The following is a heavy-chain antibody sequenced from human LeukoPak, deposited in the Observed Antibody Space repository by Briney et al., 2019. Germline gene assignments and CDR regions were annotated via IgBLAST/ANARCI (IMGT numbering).Heavy chain of an antibody. CDR1: GFTFSSYS. CDR2: ISSSSSYI. J-gene: IGHJ4*02. Sequence: PGGSLRLSCAASGFTFSSYSMNWVRQAPGKGLEWVSSISSSSSYIYYADSVKGRFTISRDNAKNSLYLQMNSLRAEDTAVYYCARAGGSGWFNFDYWGQGTLVTVSS. D-gene: IGHD6-19*01. V-gene: IGHV3-21*01. CDR3: ARAGGSGWFNFDY.